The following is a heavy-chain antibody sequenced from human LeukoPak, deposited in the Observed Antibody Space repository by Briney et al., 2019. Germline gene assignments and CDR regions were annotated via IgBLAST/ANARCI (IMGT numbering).Heavy chain of an antibody. CDR1: GFTFSSYA. CDR2: ISYDGSNK. J-gene: IGHJ4*02. V-gene: IGHV3-30-3*01. Sequence: GRSLRLSCAASGFTFSSYAMHWVRQAPGKGLEWVAVISYDGSNKYYADSVKGRFTISRDNSKNTLYLQMNSLRAEDTAVYYCAKDLDWNDNYEVVNYWGQGTLVTVSS. D-gene: IGHD1-1*01. CDR3: AKDLDWNDNYEVVNY.